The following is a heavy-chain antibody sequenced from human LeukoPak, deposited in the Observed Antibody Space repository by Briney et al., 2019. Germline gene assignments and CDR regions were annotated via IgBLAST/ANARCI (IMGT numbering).Heavy chain of an antibody. CDR3: ERLNYGDYAQSLYWYFDL. V-gene: IGHV4-59*08. CDR2: IYYSGST. J-gene: IGHJ2*01. D-gene: IGHD4-17*01. CDR1: GGSISSYY. Sequence: PSETLSLTCTVSGGSISSYYWSWIRQPPGKGLEWIGYIYYSGSTNYNPSLKSRVTISVDTSKNQFSLKLSSVTAADTAVYYCERLNYGDYAQSLYWYFDLWGRGTLVTVSS.